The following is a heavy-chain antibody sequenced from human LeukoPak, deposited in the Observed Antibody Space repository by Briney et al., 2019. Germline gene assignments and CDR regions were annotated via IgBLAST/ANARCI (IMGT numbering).Heavy chain of an antibody. V-gene: IGHV1-18*01. Sequence: ASVKVSXKASGYTFINYGISWVRQAPGQGLEWMGWISAHNGNTNYAQKVQGRVTMTADISTSTAYMELRSLRSDDTAVYYCARLDTDMVYWYSDLWGRGTLVTVSS. CDR2: ISAHNGNT. CDR3: ARLDTDMVYWYSDL. D-gene: IGHD5-18*01. J-gene: IGHJ2*01. CDR1: GYTFINYG.